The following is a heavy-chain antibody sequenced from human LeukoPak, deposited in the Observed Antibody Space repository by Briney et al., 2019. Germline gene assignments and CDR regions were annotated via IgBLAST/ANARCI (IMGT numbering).Heavy chain of an antibody. CDR1: GFTFSDYY. D-gene: IGHD2-21*01. CDR2: ISVSGNT. J-gene: IGHJ4*02. Sequence: GGSLRLSCAASGFTFSDYYMSWIRQAPGKGLEWVSAISVSGNTYHADSVKGRFTISRDSSKNTLYLQMNRLRAEDAAVYYCVKAPVTTCSGAYCYPFDYWGQGTLVTVSS. CDR3: VKAPVTTCSGAYCYPFDY. V-gene: IGHV3-23*01.